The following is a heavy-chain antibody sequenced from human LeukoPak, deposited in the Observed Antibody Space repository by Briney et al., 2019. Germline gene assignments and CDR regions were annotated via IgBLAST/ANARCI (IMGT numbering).Heavy chain of an antibody. CDR2: IIPIFGTA. Sequence: GASVKVSCKASGGTFSSYAISWVRQAPGQGLEWKGGIIPIFGTANYAQKFQGRVTITADEPTSTAYMELSSLRSEDTAVYYCARDIRGVTTVTNYFDYWGQGTLVTVSS. D-gene: IGHD4-17*01. J-gene: IGHJ4*02. V-gene: IGHV1-69*01. CDR1: GGTFSSYA. CDR3: ARDIRGVTTVTNYFDY.